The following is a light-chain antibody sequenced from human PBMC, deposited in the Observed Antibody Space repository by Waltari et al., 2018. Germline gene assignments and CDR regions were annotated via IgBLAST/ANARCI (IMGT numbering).Light chain of an antibody. Sequence: EIVLTQSPGTLSLSPGERATLSCRASQSVGRSLAWYQQKPGQGPRLLIYGASTRATGIPVRFSGGGSGTDFSLTISRLEPEDFAAYHCQHYVSLPVAFGQGTKVDI. CDR2: GAS. V-gene: IGKV3-20*01. CDR3: QHYVSLPVA. J-gene: IGKJ1*01. CDR1: QSVGRS.